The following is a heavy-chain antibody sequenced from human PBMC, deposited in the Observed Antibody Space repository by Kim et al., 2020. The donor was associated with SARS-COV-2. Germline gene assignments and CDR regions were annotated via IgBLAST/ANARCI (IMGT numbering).Heavy chain of an antibody. CDR2: IINIFGTA. V-gene: IGHV1-69*13. Sequence: SVKVSCKASGGTFSSYASSWVRQAPGQGLEWMGGIINIFGTANYAQKFQGRVTITADESTSTAYMELSSRRSEDTAVYYCARVRGGAVAPHWYFDLCGRGTLVTVFS. CDR3: ARVRGGAVAPHWYFDL. D-gene: IGHD6-19*01. J-gene: IGHJ2*01. CDR1: GGTFSSYA.